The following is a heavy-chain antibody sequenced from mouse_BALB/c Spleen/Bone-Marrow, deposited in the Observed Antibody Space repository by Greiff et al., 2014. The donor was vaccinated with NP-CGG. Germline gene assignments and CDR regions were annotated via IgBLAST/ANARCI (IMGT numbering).Heavy chain of an antibody. CDR2: IWAGGSI. D-gene: IGHD1-1*01. Sequence: VQLQQSGPGLVAPSQSLSITCTVSEFSLSSYGVHWVRQPPGKGLEWLGAIWAGGSINYNSALMSRLSISKDNSKGQVFLKMKSLQNDDTAMYYCAREGRGSYGSSGYAMDYWGQGTSVTVSS. J-gene: IGHJ4*01. V-gene: IGHV2-9*02. CDR1: EFSLSSYG. CDR3: AREGRGSYGSSGYAMDY.